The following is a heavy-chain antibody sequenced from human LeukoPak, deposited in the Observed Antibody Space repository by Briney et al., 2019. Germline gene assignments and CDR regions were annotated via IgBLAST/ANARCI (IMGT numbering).Heavy chain of an antibody. J-gene: IGHJ4*02. V-gene: IGHV3-48*04. Sequence: PPGGSLRLSCAASGFTFSSYSMNWVRQAPGKGLEWVSYISSSSTIYYADSVKGRFTISRDNAKNSLYLQMNSLRAEDTAVYYCARDKRYSSSPYYFDYWGQGTLVTVSS. D-gene: IGHD6-13*01. CDR1: GFTFSSYS. CDR2: ISSSSTI. CDR3: ARDKRYSSSPYYFDY.